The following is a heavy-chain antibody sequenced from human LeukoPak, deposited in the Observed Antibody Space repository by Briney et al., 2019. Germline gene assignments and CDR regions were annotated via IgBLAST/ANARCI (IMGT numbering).Heavy chain of an antibody. CDR3: ARAQKKYYYDSSGYHSRDYFDY. Sequence: PSETLSLTCIVSGGAISSYYWNWIRQPPGKGLEWIGHIYYSGSGNYNPSLKSRVTISVATSKNQFSLKLSSVTAADTAVYYCARAQKKYYYDSSGYHSRDYFDYWGQGTLVTVSS. CDR2: IYYSGSG. V-gene: IGHV4-59*01. CDR1: GGAISSYY. D-gene: IGHD3-22*01. J-gene: IGHJ4*02.